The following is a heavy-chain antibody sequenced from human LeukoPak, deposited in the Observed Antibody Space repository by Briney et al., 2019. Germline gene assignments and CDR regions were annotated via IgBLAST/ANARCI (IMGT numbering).Heavy chain of an antibody. J-gene: IGHJ6*02. CDR2: IYYSGST. CDR1: GGSISSGGYY. D-gene: IGHD3-10*01. Sequence: SQTLSLTCTVSGGSISSGGYYWSWIRQHPGKGLECIGYIYYSGSTYYNPSLKSRVTISVDTSKNQFSLKLGSVTAADTAVYYCARDSPGMDYYGSGSSYGMDVWGQGTTVTVSS. CDR3: ARDSPGMDYYGSGSSYGMDV. V-gene: IGHV4-31*03.